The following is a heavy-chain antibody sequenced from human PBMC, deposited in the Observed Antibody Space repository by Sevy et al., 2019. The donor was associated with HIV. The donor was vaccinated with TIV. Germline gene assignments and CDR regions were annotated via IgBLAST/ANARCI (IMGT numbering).Heavy chain of an antibody. CDR2: IMQDRSET. CDR3: ARLGGYNSGWFFDL. CDR1: GFSFGNYL. V-gene: IGHV3-7*01. Sequence: GGSLRLSCATPGFSFGNYLMSWVRQAPGKGLEWVANIMQDRSETYFDDSVKGRFTISRDNAKNSIHLEMRSLGVEDTAVYHCARLGGYNSGWFFDLWGQGTLVVVSS. D-gene: IGHD6-19*01. J-gene: IGHJ4*02.